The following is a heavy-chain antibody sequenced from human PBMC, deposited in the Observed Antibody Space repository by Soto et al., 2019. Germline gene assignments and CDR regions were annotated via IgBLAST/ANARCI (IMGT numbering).Heavy chain of an antibody. CDR1: GGSFSGYY. D-gene: IGHD6-19*01. J-gene: IGHJ4*02. CDR2: INHSGST. V-gene: IGHV4-34*01. CDR3: ARGSTSWYWNSSVWYTY. Sequence: QVQLQQWGAGLLKPSETLSLTCAVYGGSFSGYYWRWIRQPPGKGLEWIGEINHSGSTNYNPSLKSRVTISVDTSKNEFSLKLSSVTAADTAVYYCARGSTSWYWNSSVWYTYWGQETLVTVSS.